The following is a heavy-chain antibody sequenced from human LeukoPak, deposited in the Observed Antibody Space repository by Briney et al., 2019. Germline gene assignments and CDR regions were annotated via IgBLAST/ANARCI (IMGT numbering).Heavy chain of an antibody. CDR1: GGSISSSSYY. Sequence: SETLSLTCTVSGGSISSSSYYWGWIRQPPGKGLEWIGSIYYSGSTYYNPSLKSRVTISVDTSKNQFSLKLSSVTAADTAVYYCAREIRGYDYGFDYWGQGTLVTVSS. V-gene: IGHV4-39*02. J-gene: IGHJ4*02. D-gene: IGHD5-12*01. CDR2: IYYSGST. CDR3: AREIRGYDYGFDY.